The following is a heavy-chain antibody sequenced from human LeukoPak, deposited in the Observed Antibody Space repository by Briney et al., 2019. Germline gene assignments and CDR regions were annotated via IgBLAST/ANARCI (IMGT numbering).Heavy chain of an antibody. CDR1: GFTFSSYA. CDR3: AKDAGPDYGSGSYPSYSHYFDY. D-gene: IGHD3-10*01. V-gene: IGHV3-23*01. Sequence: GGSLRLSCAASGFTFSSYAMSWVRQAPGKGPEWVSVISGSGGSTYYADSVKGRFTISRDNSKNTLYLQMNSLRAEDTAVYYCAKDAGPDYGSGSYPSYSHYFDYWGQGTLVTVSS. J-gene: IGHJ4*02. CDR2: ISGSGGST.